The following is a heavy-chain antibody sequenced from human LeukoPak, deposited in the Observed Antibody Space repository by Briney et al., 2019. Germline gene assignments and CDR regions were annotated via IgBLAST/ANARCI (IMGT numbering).Heavy chain of an antibody. CDR2: IYYSGST. V-gene: IGHV4-39*07. J-gene: IGHJ5*02. CDR1: SASLSSTSYY. CDR3: ARDRGIVGATTDWFDP. D-gene: IGHD1-26*01. Sequence: SETLSLTCTVSSASLSSTSYYWGWIRQPPGTGLEWIGSIYYSGSTYYNPSLKSRVTISIDTSKNQFSLKLSSVTAADTAVYYCARDRGIVGATTDWFDPWGQGTLVTVSS.